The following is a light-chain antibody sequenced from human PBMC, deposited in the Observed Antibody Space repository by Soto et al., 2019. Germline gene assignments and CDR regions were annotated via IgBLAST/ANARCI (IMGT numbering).Light chain of an antibody. CDR3: QVWDRSLSVYV. CDR2: DDR. V-gene: IGLV3-21*02. J-gene: IGLJ1*01. CDR1: KIRTKS. Sequence: SYVLTQPPSVSVAPGQTARLTCGGIKIRTKSVHWNQLKPGQAPVLVLYDDRDRPSGIPERFSGSNSGNTATLTISRVEAGDEADYYCQVWDRSLSVYVFGFGTKLTVL.